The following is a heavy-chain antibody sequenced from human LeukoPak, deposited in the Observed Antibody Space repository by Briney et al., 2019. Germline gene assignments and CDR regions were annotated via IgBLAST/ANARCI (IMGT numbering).Heavy chain of an antibody. CDR2: IFYSGTT. D-gene: IGHD3-22*01. CDR1: GDSISTDRYY. Sequence: SETLSLTCFVSGDSISTDRYYWAWFRQPPGKAPEWIGAIFYSGTTYYTPSLESRVTISIDTSKNHFSLRLTYVTAADTAVYYCARTTGYSRDWGQGRLVTVSA. V-gene: IGHV4-39*02. CDR3: ARTTGYSRD. J-gene: IGHJ4*02.